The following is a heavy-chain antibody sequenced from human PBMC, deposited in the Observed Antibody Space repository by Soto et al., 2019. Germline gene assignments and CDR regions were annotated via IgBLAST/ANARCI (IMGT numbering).Heavy chain of an antibody. J-gene: IGHJ6*02. Sequence: SETLSLTCAVYGGSFSGYYWSWIRQPPGKGLEWIGEINHSGSTNYNPSLKSRVTISVDTSKNQFSLKLSSVTAADTAVYYCARFKPYYDFWSGYPPALDYYYYYGMDVWGQGTTVTVSS. CDR1: GGSFSGYY. V-gene: IGHV4-34*01. D-gene: IGHD3-3*01. CDR2: INHSGST. CDR3: ARFKPYYDFWSGYPPALDYYYYYGMDV.